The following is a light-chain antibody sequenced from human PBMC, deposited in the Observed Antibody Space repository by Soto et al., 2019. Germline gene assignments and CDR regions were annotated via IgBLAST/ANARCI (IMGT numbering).Light chain of an antibody. CDR1: QSVSSSY. CDR2: AAS. CDR3: QQYGSSPRT. Sequence: EIVLTQSPGTLSLSPGERATLSCRASQSVSSSYLAWYQQKPGQAPRLLIYAASSRATGIPDRFSGSGSGTDFTLTISRLEPEDFAVYYCQQYGSSPRTFGHGTKVDIK. J-gene: IGKJ1*01. V-gene: IGKV3-20*01.